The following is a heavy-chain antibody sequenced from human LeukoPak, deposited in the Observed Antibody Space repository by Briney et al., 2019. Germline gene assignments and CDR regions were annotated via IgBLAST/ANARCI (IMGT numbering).Heavy chain of an antibody. CDR2: IKQDGSEK. CDR3: ARVRARYCSSTSCLHFDY. J-gene: IGHJ4*02. V-gene: IGHV3-7*03. CDR1: GFTVSSNY. D-gene: IGHD2-2*01. Sequence: PGGSLRLSCAASGFTVSSNYMSWVRQAPGKGLEWVANIKQDGSEKYYVDSVKGRFTISRDNAKKSLHLQMNSLRAEDTALYHCARVRARYCSSTSCLHFDYWGQGTLVTVSS.